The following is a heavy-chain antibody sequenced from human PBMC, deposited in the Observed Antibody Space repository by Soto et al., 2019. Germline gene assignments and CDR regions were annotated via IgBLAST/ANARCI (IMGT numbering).Heavy chain of an antibody. CDR1: GGSISSYY. CDR2: IYTSGST. D-gene: IGHD6-25*01. J-gene: IGHJ6*02. CDR3: ARVQRQLYWNHPLGRSGMYV. V-gene: IGHV4-4*07. Sequence: SETLSLTCTVSGGSISSYYWSWIRQPAGKGLEWIGRIYTSGSTNYNPSLKSRVTISVDTSKNQFSLKLSSVTAADTAVYYCARVQRQLYWNHPLGRSGMYVWGQGSTVTVSS.